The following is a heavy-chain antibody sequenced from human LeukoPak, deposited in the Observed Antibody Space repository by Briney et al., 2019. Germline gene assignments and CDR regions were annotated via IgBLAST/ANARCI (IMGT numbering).Heavy chain of an antibody. Sequence: PSQTLSLTCTVSGGSISSGSYYWRWIRQPAGKGLEWIGRIYTSGSTNYNPSLKSRVTISVDTSKNQFSLKLSSVTAADTAVYYCARGSYSGSYFGLRGAFDIWGQGTMVTVSS. CDR1: GGSISSGSYY. D-gene: IGHD1-26*01. J-gene: IGHJ3*02. CDR2: IYTSGST. V-gene: IGHV4-61*02. CDR3: ARGSYSGSYFGLRGAFDI.